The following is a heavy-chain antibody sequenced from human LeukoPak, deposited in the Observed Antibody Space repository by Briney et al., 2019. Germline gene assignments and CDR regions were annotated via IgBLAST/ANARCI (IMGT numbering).Heavy chain of an antibody. CDR2: IYTSGNT. D-gene: IGHD2-2*01. J-gene: IGHJ6*02. Sequence: SETLSLTCAVSGGSISSYCWNWIRQPAGKGLEWIGRIYTSGNTNYNPSLKSRVAMSVDTSKNHFSLNLTSVTAADTAVYFCARGGKYQAGMDVWGQGTTVTVSS. CDR3: ARGGKYQAGMDV. V-gene: IGHV4-4*07. CDR1: GGSISSYC.